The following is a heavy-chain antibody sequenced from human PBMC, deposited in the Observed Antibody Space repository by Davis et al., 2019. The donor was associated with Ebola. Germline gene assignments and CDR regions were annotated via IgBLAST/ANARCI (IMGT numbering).Heavy chain of an antibody. CDR2: SNAGTGNT. CDR1: GYTFTRYA. V-gene: IGHV1-3*01. D-gene: IGHD6-6*01. Sequence: ASVKVSCKASGYTFTRYAMHWVRQAPGQRLEWMGWSNAGTGNTKYSQKFQGRVTITRDTSASTAYMELSSLRSEDTAVYYCARDPGPWWQQLVVSAFDIWGQGTTVTVSS. J-gene: IGHJ3*02. CDR3: ARDPGPWWQQLVVSAFDI.